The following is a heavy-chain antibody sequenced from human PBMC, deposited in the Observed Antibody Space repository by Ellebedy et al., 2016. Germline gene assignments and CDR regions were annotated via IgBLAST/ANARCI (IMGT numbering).Heavy chain of an antibody. J-gene: IGHJ4*02. D-gene: IGHD1-1*01. V-gene: IGHV3-7*04. Sequence: GGSLRLXXEASGFTFNTYTMTWARQAPGKGLEWVARMREDGGEIYYVDSVKGRFTISRDNAKNSLYLQMNSLRAEDTAIYYCARGGQSRLDYWGQGTLVTVSS. CDR1: GFTFNTYT. CDR2: MREDGGEI. CDR3: ARGGQSRLDY.